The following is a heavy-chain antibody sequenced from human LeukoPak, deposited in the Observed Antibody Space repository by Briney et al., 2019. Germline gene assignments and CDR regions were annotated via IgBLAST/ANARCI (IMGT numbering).Heavy chain of an antibody. CDR1: GDSISSYY. V-gene: IGHV4-59*08. J-gene: IGHJ3*02. D-gene: IGHD6-25*01. CDR2: IYYSGST. CDR3: ARSAIDAFDI. Sequence: PSETLSLTCTVSGDSISSYYWSWIRQPPGKGLEWIGYIYYSGSTKYNPSLKSRVTISVDTSKNQFSLKLSSVTAADTAVYYCARSAIDAFDIWGQGTMVTVSS.